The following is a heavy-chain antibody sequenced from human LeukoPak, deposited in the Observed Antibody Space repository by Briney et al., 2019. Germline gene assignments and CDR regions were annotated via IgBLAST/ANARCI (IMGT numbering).Heavy chain of an antibody. CDR1: GGSISSYY. CDR3: ARPRSSGWYLRGYFQH. Sequence: SETLSLTCTVSGGSISSYYWSWIRQPPGKGLEWIGEINHSGSTNYNPSLKSRVTISVDTSKNQFSLKLSSVTAADTAVYYCARPRSSGWYLRGYFQHWGQGTLVTVSS. CDR2: INHSGST. D-gene: IGHD6-19*01. V-gene: IGHV4-34*01. J-gene: IGHJ1*01.